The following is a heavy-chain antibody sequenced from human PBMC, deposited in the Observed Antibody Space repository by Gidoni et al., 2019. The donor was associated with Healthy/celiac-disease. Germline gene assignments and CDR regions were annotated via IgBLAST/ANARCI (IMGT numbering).Heavy chain of an antibody. CDR1: GYTFHSYG. J-gene: IGHJ6*02. CDR2: ISAYNGNT. CDR3: ARVLYSGIPPYYYYYGMDV. V-gene: IGHV1-18*01. D-gene: IGHD1-26*01. Sequence: QVQLVQSGAEVKKPGASVKVSCKASGYTFHSYGISWVRQAPGQGLEWMGWISAYNGNTNYAQKLQGRVTMTTETSTSTAYMELRSLRSDDTAVYYCARVLYSGIPPYYYYYGMDVWGQGTTVTVSS.